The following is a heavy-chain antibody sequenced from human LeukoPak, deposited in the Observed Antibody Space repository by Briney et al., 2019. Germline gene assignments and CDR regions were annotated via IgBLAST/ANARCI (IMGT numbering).Heavy chain of an antibody. J-gene: IGHJ4*02. CDR1: GYTFTGYY. CDR2: INPNSGGT. CDR3: ARSIAAAGNFGDY. Sequence: ASVKVSCKASGYTFTGYYMHWVRQAPGQGLEWMGRINPNSGGTNYAQKFRGRVTMTRDTSISTAYMELSRLRSDDTAVYYCARSIAAAGNFGDYWGQGTLVTVSS. V-gene: IGHV1-2*06. D-gene: IGHD6-13*01.